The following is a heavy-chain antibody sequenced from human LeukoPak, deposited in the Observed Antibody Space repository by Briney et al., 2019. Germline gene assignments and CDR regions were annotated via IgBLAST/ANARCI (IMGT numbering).Heavy chain of an antibody. Sequence: PGGSLRLSCAASGFTFSSYAMSWVRQAPGKGLEWVSAISGSGGSTYYADSVKGRFTISRDNSKNTLYLQMNSLRAEDTAVYYCAKVLRYLDWLPKADYYYYYGMDVWGQGTTVTVSS. CDR3: AKVLRYLDWLPKADYYYYYGMDV. CDR2: ISGSGGST. D-gene: IGHD3-9*01. V-gene: IGHV3-23*01. CDR1: GFTFSSYA. J-gene: IGHJ6*02.